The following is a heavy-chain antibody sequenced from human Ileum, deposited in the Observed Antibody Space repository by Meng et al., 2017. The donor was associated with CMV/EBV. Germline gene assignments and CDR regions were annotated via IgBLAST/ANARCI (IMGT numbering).Heavy chain of an antibody. J-gene: IGHJ6*02. Sequence: GESLKISCAASGFTFSSYAMHWVRQAPGKGLEWMAVISYDGTNKYYADSVKGRFTISRDNSKNTLYLQMNSLRAEDTAVYYCARSAPSYDFWSGYSQTPTYGMDVWGQGTTVTVSS. CDR2: ISYDGTNK. CDR3: ARSAPSYDFWSGYSQTPTYGMDV. D-gene: IGHD3-3*01. V-gene: IGHV3-30*04. CDR1: GFTFSSYA.